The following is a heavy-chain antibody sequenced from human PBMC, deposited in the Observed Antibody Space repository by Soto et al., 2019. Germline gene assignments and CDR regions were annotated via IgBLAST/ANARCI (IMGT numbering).Heavy chain of an antibody. J-gene: IGHJ5*02. CDR3: AREGEGHCISSSCLNWFDP. Sequence: GGSLRLSCAVSGFTFSDYWMSWVRQAPGKGLEWVANIKQDGNEKYYVDSVKGRFTISRDNAKNSLYLQMNSLRDEDTAVYYCAREGEGHCISSSCLNWFDPWGQGTMVTVSS. CDR1: GFTFSDYW. D-gene: IGHD2-2*01. CDR2: IKQDGNEK. V-gene: IGHV3-7*01.